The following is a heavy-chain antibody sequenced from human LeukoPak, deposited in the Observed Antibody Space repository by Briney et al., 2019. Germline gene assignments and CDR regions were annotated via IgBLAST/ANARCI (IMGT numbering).Heavy chain of an antibody. V-gene: IGHV1-2*06. CDR1: GYTFTSYF. CDR3: ARETIFGVVIIDY. Sequence: ASVKVSCKASGYTFTSYFLHWVRQAPGQGLEWMGRINPDSGGTNYAQKFQGRVTMTRDTSISTAYMELSRLRSDDTAVYYCARETIFGVVIIDYWGQGTLVTVSS. CDR2: INPDSGGT. J-gene: IGHJ4*02. D-gene: IGHD3-3*01.